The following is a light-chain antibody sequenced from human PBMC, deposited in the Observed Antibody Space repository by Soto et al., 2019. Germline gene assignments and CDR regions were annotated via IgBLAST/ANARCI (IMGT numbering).Light chain of an antibody. V-gene: IGKV3-11*01. CDR2: DAS. J-gene: IGKJ4*01. Sequence: EIVLTQSPAPLSLSPGERDTLSCRASQSVSSDLAWYQQKPGQAPRLLIYDASNRATGIPARFSGSGSGTDVTLTISSLEPEDFAGYYCQQRSNWPPWSLTFGGGTKVEIQ. CDR3: QQRSNWPPWSLT. CDR1: QSVSSD.